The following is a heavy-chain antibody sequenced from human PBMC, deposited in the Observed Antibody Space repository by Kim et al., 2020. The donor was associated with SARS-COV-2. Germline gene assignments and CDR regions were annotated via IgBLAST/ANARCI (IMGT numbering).Heavy chain of an antibody. CDR3: AREHSYGSGSDY. J-gene: IGHJ4*02. V-gene: IGHV1-69*13. CDR2: IIPIFGTA. CDR1: GGTFSSYA. Sequence: SVKVSCKASGGTFSSYAISWVRQAPGQGLEWMGGIIPIFGTANYAQKFQGRVTITADESTSTAYMELSSLRSEDTAVYYCAREHSYGSGSDYWGQGTLVTVSS. D-gene: IGHD5-18*01.